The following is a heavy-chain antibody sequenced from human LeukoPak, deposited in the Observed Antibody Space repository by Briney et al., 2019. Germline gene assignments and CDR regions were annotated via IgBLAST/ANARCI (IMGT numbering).Heavy chain of an antibody. D-gene: IGHD5-18*01. J-gene: IGHJ6*03. V-gene: IGHV1-69*06. CDR3: ARGIRGYSYGTSRYYYYYMDV. CDR1: GGTFSSYA. CDR2: IIPIFGTA. Sequence: SVKVSCKASGGTFSSYAISWVRQAPGQGLEWMGGIIPIFGTANYAQKFQGRVTITADKSTSTAYMELSSLRSEDTAVYYCARGIRGYSYGTSRYYYYYMDVWGKGTTVTVSS.